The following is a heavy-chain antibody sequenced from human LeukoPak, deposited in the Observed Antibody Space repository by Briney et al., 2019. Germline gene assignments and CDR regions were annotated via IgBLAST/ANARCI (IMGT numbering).Heavy chain of an antibody. V-gene: IGHV3-21*01. Sequence: SSSTSFIYYAASVKGRLTIYRENAKKSLYLQMHSLRAEDTAVYYCARETRIAVAGPYFDYWGQGTLVTVSS. J-gene: IGHJ4*02. D-gene: IGHD6-19*01. CDR3: ARETRIAVAGPYFDY. CDR2: SSSTSFI.